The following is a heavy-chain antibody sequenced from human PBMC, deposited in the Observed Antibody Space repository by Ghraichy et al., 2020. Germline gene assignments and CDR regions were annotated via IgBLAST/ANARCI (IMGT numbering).Heavy chain of an antibody. V-gene: IGHV5-51*01. CDR1: GYSFTSYW. CDR2: IYPGDSDT. Sequence: GESLNISCKGSGYSFTSYWIGWVRQMPGKGLEWMGIIYPGDSDTRYSPSFQGQVTISADKSISTAYLQWSSLKASYTAMYYCARTKGENTYYYYYGMDVWGQGTTVTVSS. D-gene: IGHD1/OR15-1a*01. CDR3: ARTKGENTYYYYYGMDV. J-gene: IGHJ6*02.